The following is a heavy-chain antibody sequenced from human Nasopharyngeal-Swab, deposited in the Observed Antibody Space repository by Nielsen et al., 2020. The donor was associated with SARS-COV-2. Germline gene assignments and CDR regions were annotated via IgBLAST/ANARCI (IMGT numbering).Heavy chain of an antibody. D-gene: IGHD6-19*01. J-gene: IGHJ4*02. Sequence: GESLKISCAASGFAFTDYSMDWVRQAPGKGLEWVSYITSSSSTRYYADSVKGRFTVSRDNAKNSLYLQMSSLRDEDTAVYYCARSEYSSAFDYWGQGTLVTVSS. CDR3: ARSEYSSAFDY. V-gene: IGHV3-48*02. CDR1: GFAFTDYS. CDR2: ITSSSSTR.